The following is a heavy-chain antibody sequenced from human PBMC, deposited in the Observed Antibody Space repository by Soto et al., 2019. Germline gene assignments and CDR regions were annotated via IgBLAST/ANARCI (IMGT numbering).Heavy chain of an antibody. CDR2: ISYSGST. D-gene: IGHD3-16*01. CDR1: GVSMSSHY. J-gene: IGHJ4*02. CDR3: ARADPDASVGY. Sequence: PSETLSLTCTVSGVSMSSHYWTWLRQPPGKGLEWIGYISYSGSTYYNPSLKSRVTISADTSRNQFSLKLSSVIAADTATYYCARADPDASVGYWGQGTLVTV. V-gene: IGHV4-59*11.